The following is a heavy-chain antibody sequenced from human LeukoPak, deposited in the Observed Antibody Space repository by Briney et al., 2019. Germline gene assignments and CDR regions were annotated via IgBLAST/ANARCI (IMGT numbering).Heavy chain of an antibody. D-gene: IGHD3-10*01. Sequence: PGGSLRLSCAASGFTFSGYEMNWVRQAPGKGLEWLSYVGTSGATTQYAGSVRDRFTISRDNAKNLLYLQMNSLRVDDTAVYYCVRDRGVEYSGDNLFDLWGQGTLVTVSS. CDR1: GFTFSGYE. V-gene: IGHV3-48*03. CDR2: VGTSGATT. CDR3: VRDRGVEYSGDNLFDL. J-gene: IGHJ5*02.